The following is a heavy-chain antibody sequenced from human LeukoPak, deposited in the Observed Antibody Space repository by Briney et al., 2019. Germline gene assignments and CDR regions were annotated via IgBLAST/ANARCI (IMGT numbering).Heavy chain of an antibody. CDR2: ISSSGSTI. Sequence: GGSLRLSCAASGFTFSDYYMSWIRQAPGKGLEWVSYISSSGSTIYYADSVKGRFTISRDNAKNSLYLQMNSLRAEDTAVYYCARDRGVAAAGILGGDAFDIWGQGTMVTVSS. J-gene: IGHJ3*02. D-gene: IGHD6-13*01. CDR1: GFTFSDYY. CDR3: ARDRGVAAAGILGGDAFDI. V-gene: IGHV3-11*01.